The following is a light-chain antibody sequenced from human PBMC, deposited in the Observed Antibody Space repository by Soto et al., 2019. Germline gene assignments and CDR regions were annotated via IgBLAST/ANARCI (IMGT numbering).Light chain of an antibody. J-gene: IGKJ1*01. Sequence: LSLGESATLFVGGNQSIPNSDVAWYQQRPGQAPRRLLYGAYNRATGIPDRFSGSGSGTDFTLTISSLEPEDFAMYYCQQYGGSPWTFGQGTKVDIK. CDR1: QSIPNSD. V-gene: IGKV3-20*01. CDR3: QQYGGSPWT. CDR2: GAY.